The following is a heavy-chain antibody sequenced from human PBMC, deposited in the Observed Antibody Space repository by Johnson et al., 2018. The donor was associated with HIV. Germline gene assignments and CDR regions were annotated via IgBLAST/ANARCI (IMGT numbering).Heavy chain of an antibody. CDR3: ARDLTYYNFWSGYWGDAFDI. CDR1: GFTFSSYG. Sequence: QVQLVESGGGVVQPGRSLRLSCAASGFTFSSYGMHWVRQAPGKGLEWVAVILYDGSNKYYADSVKGRFTISRDNSKNTLYLQMNSLRAGDTAVYYCARDLTYYNFWSGYWGDAFDIWGQGTMVTVSS. J-gene: IGHJ3*02. V-gene: IGHV3-33*01. D-gene: IGHD3-3*01. CDR2: ILYDGSNK.